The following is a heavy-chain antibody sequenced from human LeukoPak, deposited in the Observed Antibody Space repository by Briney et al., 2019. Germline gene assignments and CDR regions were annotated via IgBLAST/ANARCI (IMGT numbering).Heavy chain of an antibody. D-gene: IGHD3-22*01. J-gene: IGHJ4*02. CDR3: TRAYSDSTGSTLGY. Sequence: PGRSLRLSCTGSGFTFGDYGMSWVRQAPGKGLEWVRFIRKKGFGGTTEYAASVKGRFTISRDDSRSVAYLQMDSLKTEDTAVYYCTRAYSDSTGSTLGYWGQGTLVAVSS. V-gene: IGHV3-49*04. CDR2: IRKKGFGGTT. CDR1: GFTFGDYG.